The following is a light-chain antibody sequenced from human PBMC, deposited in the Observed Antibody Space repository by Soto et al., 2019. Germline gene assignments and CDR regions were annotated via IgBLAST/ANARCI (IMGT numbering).Light chain of an antibody. CDR3: QQRAGWPNT. V-gene: IGKV3-11*01. CDR1: QSFGTK. CDR2: DAS. Sequence: EIVMTQSPASLAFSPGERATLSCRATQSFGTKLVWYQQKPGQAPRLLIFDASNRAAGIPARFSGSGSGADFSLTISSLEPEDFAVYYCQQRAGWPNTFGQGTRLEIK. J-gene: IGKJ5*01.